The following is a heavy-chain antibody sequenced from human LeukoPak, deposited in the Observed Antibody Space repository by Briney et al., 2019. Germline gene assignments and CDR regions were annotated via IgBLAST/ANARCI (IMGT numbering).Heavy chain of an antibody. J-gene: IGHJ4*02. Sequence: SETLSLTCTVSGGSISSSSYYWGWIRQPPGKGLEWIGSIYYSGSTYYNPSLKSRVTISVDTSKNQFSLKLSSVTAADTAVYYCARGWGSGSYYGYWGQGTLVTVSS. CDR3: ARGWGSGSYYGY. CDR2: IYYSGST. CDR1: GGSISSSSYY. V-gene: IGHV4-39*07. D-gene: IGHD1-26*01.